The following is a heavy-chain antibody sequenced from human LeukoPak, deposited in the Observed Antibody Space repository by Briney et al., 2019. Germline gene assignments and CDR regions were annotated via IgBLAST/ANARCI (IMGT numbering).Heavy chain of an antibody. V-gene: IGHV4-39*01. CDR2: IYYSKNT. D-gene: IGHD5-18*01. Sequence: SETLSLTCTVSGGSIGSSSAYWGWIRQPPGKGLEWIGSIYYSKNTYYNPSLKSRVTISADTSKNQFSLTLGSVRATDTAVYYCVSPRGFSYGYFDYWGQGTLVTVSS. CDR3: VSPRGFSYGYFDY. J-gene: IGHJ4*02. CDR1: GGSIGSSSAY.